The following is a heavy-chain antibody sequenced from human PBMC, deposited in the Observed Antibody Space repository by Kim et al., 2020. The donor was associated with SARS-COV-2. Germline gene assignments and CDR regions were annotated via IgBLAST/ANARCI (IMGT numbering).Heavy chain of an antibody. CDR3: ARRLSNTSGWGSYYRVL. CDR1: GGSFSGYY. CDR2: INHSGRT. Sequence: SETLSLTCAVYGGSFSGYYWSWIRQPPGKGLEWIGEINHSGRTNYYPSLKSRVTISVDTSKNQFSLKLTSVTAADTAVYYCARRLSNTSGWGSYYRVLW. J-gene: IGHJ2*01. V-gene: IGHV4-34*01. D-gene: IGHD3-10*01.